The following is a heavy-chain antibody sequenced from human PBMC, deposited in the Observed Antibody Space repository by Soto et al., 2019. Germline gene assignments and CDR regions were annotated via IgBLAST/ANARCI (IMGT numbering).Heavy chain of an antibody. CDR1: GGTFSSYA. CDR3: ARDRLGYYGSGSYYGYYYYYGMDV. V-gene: IGHV1-69*13. CDR2: IIPIFGTA. Sequence: SVKVSCKASGGTFSSYAISWVRQAPGQGLEWMGGIIPIFGTANYAQKFQGRVTITADESTSTAYMELSSLRSEDTAVYYCARDRLGYYGSGSYYGYYYYYGMDVWGQGATVTVSS. D-gene: IGHD3-10*01. J-gene: IGHJ6*02.